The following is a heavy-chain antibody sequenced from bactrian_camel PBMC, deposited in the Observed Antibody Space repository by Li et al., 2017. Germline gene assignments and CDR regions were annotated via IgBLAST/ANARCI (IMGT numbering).Heavy chain of an antibody. CDR3: VALAWGFNY. J-gene: IGHJ4*01. Sequence: LVESGGGLVQPGGSLRLACAASGFAFSSYYMIWVRQAPGLGLEWVSTLKWDGTDTYYADFVKGRFTISKGNTENTAYLQMDSLKSEDTAQYYCVALAWGFNYWGQGTQVTVS. CDR1: GFAFSSYY. CDR2: LKWDGTDT. V-gene: IGHV3S6*01. D-gene: IGHD1*01.